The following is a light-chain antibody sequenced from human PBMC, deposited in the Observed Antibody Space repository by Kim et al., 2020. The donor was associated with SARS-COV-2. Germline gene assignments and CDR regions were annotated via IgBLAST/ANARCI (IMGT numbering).Light chain of an antibody. J-gene: IGLJ2*01. Sequence: QSALTQPASVSGSPGQSIIISCTRTSSDVGGYNYVSWFQQHPGKAPKLMIYDVTKRPSGVSNRFSGSTSGNTASLTISGLQAEDEAAYYCTSYTITSTFERLFGGGTKLTVL. CDR2: DVT. V-gene: IGLV2-14*03. CDR3: TSYTITSTFERL. CDR1: SSDVGGYNY.